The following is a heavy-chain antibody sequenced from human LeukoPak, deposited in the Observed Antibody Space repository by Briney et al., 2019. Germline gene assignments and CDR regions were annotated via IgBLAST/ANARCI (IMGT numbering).Heavy chain of an antibody. J-gene: IGHJ4*02. CDR2: INHSGST. V-gene: IGHV4-34*01. CDR1: GGSFSGYY. D-gene: IGHD3-22*01. Sequence: PSETLSLTCAVYGGSFSGYYWSWIRQPPGKGLEWIGEINHSGSTNYNPSLKSRVTISVDTSKNQFSLKLSSVTAADTAVYYCARGHSEVWFEYYYDSSGYCPFDYWGQGTLVTVSS. CDR3: ARGHSEVWFEYYYDSSGYCPFDY.